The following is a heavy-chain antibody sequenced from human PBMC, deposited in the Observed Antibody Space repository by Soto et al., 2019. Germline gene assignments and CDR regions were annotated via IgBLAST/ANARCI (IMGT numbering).Heavy chain of an antibody. Sequence: DALQVSCKASGYTFTSYGISWVRQAPGQGLEWMGWISAYNGNTNYAQKLQGRVTMTTDTSTSTAYMELRSLRSDDTAVYYCARAGSWIQPFDYWGQGTLVNGS. D-gene: IGHD5-18*01. CDR3: ARAGSWIQPFDY. V-gene: IGHV1-18*04. J-gene: IGHJ4*02. CDR1: GYTFTSYG. CDR2: ISAYNGNT.